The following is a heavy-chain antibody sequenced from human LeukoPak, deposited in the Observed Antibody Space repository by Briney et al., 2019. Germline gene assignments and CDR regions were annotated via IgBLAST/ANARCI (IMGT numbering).Heavy chain of an antibody. CDR3: AREESGGYFDY. CDR1: GGTFSSYA. D-gene: IGHD2-8*02. V-gene: IGHV1-46*01. CDR2: INPTGTST. Sequence: ASVKVCCKASGGTFSSYAISWVRRAPGQGLEWMGLINPTGTSTNYAQKFRGRVTMTRDTSTTTVYMELSSLRSEDTAVYYCAREESGGYFDYWGQGTLVTVSS. J-gene: IGHJ4*02.